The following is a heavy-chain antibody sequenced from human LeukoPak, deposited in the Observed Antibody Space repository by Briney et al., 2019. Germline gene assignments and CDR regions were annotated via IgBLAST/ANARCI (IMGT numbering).Heavy chain of an antibody. CDR1: GGSISSYY. D-gene: IGHD5-24*01. V-gene: IGHV4-59*01. CDR2: IYYSGST. CDR3: ARVGDGYNYDAFDI. J-gene: IGHJ3*02. Sequence: PSETLSLTCTVSGGSISSYYWSWIRQPPGKGLEWIGYIYYSGSTNYNPSLKSRVTISVDTSKNQFSLKLSSVTAADTAVYYCARVGDGYNYDAFDIWGQGTMVTVSS.